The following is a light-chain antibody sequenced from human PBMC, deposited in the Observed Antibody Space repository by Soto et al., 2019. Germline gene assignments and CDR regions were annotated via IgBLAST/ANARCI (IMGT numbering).Light chain of an antibody. CDR3: KSYAGSNTYV. Sequence: QSALTQPPPASGSPGQSVTISCTGTKNDIGVYDFVSWYQHHPGKAPRLIIYEVVQRPSGVPDRFSASKSGNTASLTVSGLQAAVEADYFCKSYAGSNTYVFGSGTKVTVL. V-gene: IGLV2-8*01. CDR2: EVV. CDR1: KNDIGVYDF. J-gene: IGLJ1*01.